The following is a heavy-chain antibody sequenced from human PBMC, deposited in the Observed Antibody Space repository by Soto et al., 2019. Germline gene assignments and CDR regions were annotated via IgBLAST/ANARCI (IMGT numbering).Heavy chain of an antibody. CDR3: AKSPKFLLWFGELSGPTYYFDY. D-gene: IGHD3-10*01. J-gene: IGHJ4*02. Sequence: GGSLRLSCAASGFTFSSYAMSWVRQAPGKGLEWVSAISGSGGSTYYADSVKGRFTISRDNSKNTLYLQMNSLRAEDTAVYYCAKSPKFLLWFGELSGPTYYFDYWGQGTLVTVSS. V-gene: IGHV3-23*01. CDR1: GFTFSSYA. CDR2: ISGSGGST.